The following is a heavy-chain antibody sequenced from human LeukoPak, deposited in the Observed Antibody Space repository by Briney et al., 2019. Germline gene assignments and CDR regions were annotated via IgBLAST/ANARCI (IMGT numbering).Heavy chain of an antibody. CDR1: GFSVSSYG. CDR3: VRDRAEGRAWVEFDP. Sequence: GGSLRLSCVASGFSVSSYGMSWVRQAPGKAPEWVSLLYSNGGTYYADSVKGRFIISRDNSKNTLYLQMNNLRVEDTAVYHCVRDRAEGRAWVEFDPWGQGTVVTVSS. J-gene: IGHJ5*02. CDR2: LYSNGGT. V-gene: IGHV3-66*03.